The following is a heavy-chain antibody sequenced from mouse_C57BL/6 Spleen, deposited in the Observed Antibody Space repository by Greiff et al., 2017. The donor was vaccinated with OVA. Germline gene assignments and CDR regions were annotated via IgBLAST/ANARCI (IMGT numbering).Heavy chain of an antibody. CDR3: ARGDGNYDC. CDR2: INPNNGGT. D-gene: IGHD2-1*01. CDR1: GYTFTDYY. V-gene: IGHV1-26*01. J-gene: IGHJ2*01. Sequence: VQLQQSGPELVKPGASVKISCKASGYTFTDYYMNWVKQSHGKSLEWIGDINPNNGGTSYNQKFKGKATLTVDKSSSTAYMELRSLTSEDSAVYYCARGDGNYDCWGKGTTLTVSS.